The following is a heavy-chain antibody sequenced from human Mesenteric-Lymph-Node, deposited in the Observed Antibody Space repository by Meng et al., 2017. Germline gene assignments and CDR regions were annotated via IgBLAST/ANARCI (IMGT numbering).Heavy chain of an antibody. J-gene: IGHJ4*02. CDR1: GCSISSSNW. CDR3: ASFDHIPRRNYFDY. D-gene: IGHD2-21*01. CDR2: IHHSGSA. V-gene: IGHV4-4*02. Sequence: VQLQESGPGLVKPSGTLALTCAFSGCSISSSNWWSWVRQPPGKGLEWIGYIHHSGSAYYNPSLKSRVSISVDTSMNQFSLNLNSMTAADTAVYYCASFDHIPRRNYFDYWGQGTLVTVSS.